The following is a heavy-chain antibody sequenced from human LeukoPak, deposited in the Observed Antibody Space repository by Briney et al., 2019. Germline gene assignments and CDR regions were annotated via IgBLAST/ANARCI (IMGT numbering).Heavy chain of an antibody. V-gene: IGHV3-33*01. D-gene: IGHD2-2*01. Sequence: GRSLRLSCAASGFTFSSYGMHWVRQAPGKGLEWVAAISYDGSNKYYADSVKGRFTISRDNSKNTLYLQMNSLRAEDTAVYYCARDLCSSTSCYYGPFDYWGQGTLVTVSS. CDR3: ARDLCSSTSCYYGPFDY. CDR1: GFTFSSYG. CDR2: ISYDGSNK. J-gene: IGHJ4*02.